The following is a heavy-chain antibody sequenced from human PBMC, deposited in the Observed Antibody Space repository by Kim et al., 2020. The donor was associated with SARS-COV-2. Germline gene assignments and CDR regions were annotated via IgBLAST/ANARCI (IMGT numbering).Heavy chain of an antibody. CDR1: GGSISSSSYY. Sequence: SETLSLTCTVSGGSISSSSYYWGWIRQPPGKGLEWIGSIYYSGSTYYNPSLKSRVTISVDTSKNQFSLKLSSVTAADTAVYYCARDTIAAAGSLYFQHWGQGTLVTVSS. CDR2: IYYSGST. V-gene: IGHV4-39*07. CDR3: ARDTIAAAGSLYFQH. J-gene: IGHJ1*01. D-gene: IGHD6-13*01.